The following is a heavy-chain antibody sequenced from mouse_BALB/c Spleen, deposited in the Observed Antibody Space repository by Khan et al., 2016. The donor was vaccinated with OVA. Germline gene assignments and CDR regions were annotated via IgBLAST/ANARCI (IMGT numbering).Heavy chain of an antibody. D-gene: IGHD1-1*01. CDR1: GFTFSTYA. J-gene: IGHJ3*01. CDR2: INSAGDNI. Sequence: EVELVESGGDLVRPGGSLKLSCSASGFTFSTYAMSWVRQTPEKRLEWVATINSAGDNIFYPDSVKGRFTISRDNAKNTLYLQTNSLRSEDTAMYYCARHNYGPFAYWGQVTLVTVSA. V-gene: IGHV5-9-3*01. CDR3: ARHNYGPFAY.